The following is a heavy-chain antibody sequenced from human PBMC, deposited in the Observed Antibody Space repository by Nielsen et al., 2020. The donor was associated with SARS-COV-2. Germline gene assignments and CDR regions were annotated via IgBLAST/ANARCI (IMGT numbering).Heavy chain of an antibody. V-gene: IGHV1-2*02. J-gene: IGHJ3*02. D-gene: IGHD3-22*01. CDR3: ARGKYDSSGYDAFDI. CDR2: INPNSGGT. Sequence: ASVKVSCKASGYTFTGYYMHWVRQAPGQGLEWMGWINPNSGGTNYAQKFQGRVTMTRDTSISTAYMELSRLRSDDTAVYYCARGKYDSSGYDAFDIWGQGTTVTVSS. CDR1: GYTFTGYY.